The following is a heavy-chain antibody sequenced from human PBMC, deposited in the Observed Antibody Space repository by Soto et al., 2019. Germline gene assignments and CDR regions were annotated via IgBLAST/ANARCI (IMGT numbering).Heavy chain of an antibody. Sequence: EVQLLESGGGLVQPGGSLRLSCAASGFTFSSCAMSWVRQAPGKGLEWVSAISGSGGSTYYADSVKGRFTISRDNSKNTLYLQMNSLRAEDTAVYYCAKLDIVVLVAANGGGAFDIWGQGTMVTVSS. J-gene: IGHJ3*02. D-gene: IGHD2-15*01. CDR2: ISGSGGST. CDR1: GFTFSSCA. V-gene: IGHV3-23*01. CDR3: AKLDIVVLVAANGGGAFDI.